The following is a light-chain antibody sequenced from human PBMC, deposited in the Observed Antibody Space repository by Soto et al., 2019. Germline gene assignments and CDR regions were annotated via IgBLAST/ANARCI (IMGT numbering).Light chain of an antibody. CDR1: HSVSSD. J-gene: IGKJ4*01. V-gene: IGKV3-11*01. Sequence: EIVLTQSPVTLSLSPGERATLSCRASHSVSSDLLGYQQKPGQSPRLLISDASNRATGIPARFSGSGSGTDFILTISSLEPEEFAVYYCQQRNRWPLTFGGGTRVEIK. CDR2: DAS. CDR3: QQRNRWPLT.